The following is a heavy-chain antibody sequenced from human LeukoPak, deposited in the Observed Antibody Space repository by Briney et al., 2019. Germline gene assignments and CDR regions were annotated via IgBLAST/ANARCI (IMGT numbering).Heavy chain of an antibody. V-gene: IGHV3-23*01. CDR2: INGSGGST. D-gene: IGHD2-15*01. J-gene: IGHJ4*02. CDR1: GFTFSSYA. Sequence: GGSLRLSCAASGFTFSSYAMSWVRQAPGKGLEWVSDINGSGGSTYYADSVKGRFTISRDNSKNTLYLQMNSLRAEDTAVYYCAKRVAATNHFDYWGQGTLVTVSS. CDR3: AKRVAATNHFDY.